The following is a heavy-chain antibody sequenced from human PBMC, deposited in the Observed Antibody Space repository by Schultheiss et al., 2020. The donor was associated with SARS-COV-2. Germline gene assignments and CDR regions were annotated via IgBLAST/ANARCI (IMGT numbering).Heavy chain of an antibody. CDR2: IYYSGST. D-gene: IGHD3-3*01. CDR3: ARHPDFWSGYYTGIAEGMDV. J-gene: IGHJ6*02. V-gene: IGHV4-59*08. CDR1: GGSISSYY. Sequence: GSLRLSCTVSGGSISSYYWSWIRQPPGKGLEWIGYIYYSGSTNYNPSLKSRVTISVDTSKNQFSLKLSSVTAADTAVYYCARHPDFWSGYYTGIAEGMDVWGQGTTVTVSS.